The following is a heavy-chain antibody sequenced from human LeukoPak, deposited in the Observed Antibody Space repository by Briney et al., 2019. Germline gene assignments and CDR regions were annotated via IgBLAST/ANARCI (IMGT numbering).Heavy chain of an antibody. CDR1: GFTFSSYA. CDR2: ISGSGDST. Sequence: PGGSLRLSCAASGFTFSSYAMSWVRQAPGKGLEWVSAISGSGDSTYYADSVKGQFTISRDNSKNTLYLQMNSLRAEDTAIYYCAKRGAEVGTTVAPGDYWGQGTLVTVSS. D-gene: IGHD1-26*01. V-gene: IGHV3-23*01. J-gene: IGHJ4*02. CDR3: AKRGAEVGTTVAPGDY.